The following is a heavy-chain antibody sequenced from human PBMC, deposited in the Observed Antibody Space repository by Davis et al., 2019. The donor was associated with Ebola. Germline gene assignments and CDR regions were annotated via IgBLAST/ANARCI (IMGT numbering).Heavy chain of an antibody. D-gene: IGHD5-18*01. CDR3: ARNRRYSYGYGYYLDD. V-gene: IGHV3-48*03. CDR2: ISSSGSYR. J-gene: IGHJ4*02. Sequence: GESLKISCVASGFTFTSHDMTWVRQGPGKGLEWVSYISSSGSYRYSADSVKGRFTVSRDNAKNSLYLQMDSLRAEDTAIYYCARNRRYSYGYGYYLDDWGQGTLVTVSS. CDR1: GFTFTSHD.